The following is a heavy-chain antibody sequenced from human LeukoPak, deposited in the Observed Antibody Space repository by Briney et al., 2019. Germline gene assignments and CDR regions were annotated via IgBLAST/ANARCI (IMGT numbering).Heavy chain of an antibody. D-gene: IGHD3-10*01. CDR3: AKIRADYYGSGSYYTRCFDY. J-gene: IGHJ4*02. CDR1: GFTFSRYA. CDR2: ISGSGGST. Sequence: GGSLRLSCAASGFTFSRYAMSWVCQAPGKGLEWVSAISGSGGSTYYADSVKGRFTISRDNSKNTLYLQMNSLRAEDTAVYYCAKIRADYYGSGSYYTRCFDYWGQGTLVTVSS. V-gene: IGHV3-23*01.